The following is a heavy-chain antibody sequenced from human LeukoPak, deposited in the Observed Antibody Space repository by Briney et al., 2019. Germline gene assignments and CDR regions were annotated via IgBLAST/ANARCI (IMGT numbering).Heavy chain of an antibody. J-gene: IGHJ4*02. Sequence: SVKVTCKASGGTFSSYAISWVRQAPGQGLEWMGGIIPIFGTANYAQKFQGRVTITADKSTSTAYMELSSLRSEDTAVYYCALTGPPRYSYGLEFSDYWGQGTLVTVSS. V-gene: IGHV1-69*06. CDR2: IIPIFGTA. D-gene: IGHD5-18*01. CDR3: ALTGPPRYSYGLEFSDY. CDR1: GGTFSSYA.